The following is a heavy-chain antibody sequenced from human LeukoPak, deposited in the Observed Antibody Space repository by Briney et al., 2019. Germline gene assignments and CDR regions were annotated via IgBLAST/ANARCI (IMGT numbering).Heavy chain of an antibody. J-gene: IGHJ6*02. Sequence: PSETLSLTCAVYGGSFSGYYWSWIRQPPGKGLEWIGEINHSGSTNYNPSLKSRVTISVDTSKNQFSLKLSSVTAADTAVYYCARQYSGYDDYYYGMDVWGQGTTVTVSS. CDR3: ARQYSGYDDYYYGMDV. CDR2: INHSGST. CDR1: GGSFSGYY. D-gene: IGHD5-12*01. V-gene: IGHV4-34*01.